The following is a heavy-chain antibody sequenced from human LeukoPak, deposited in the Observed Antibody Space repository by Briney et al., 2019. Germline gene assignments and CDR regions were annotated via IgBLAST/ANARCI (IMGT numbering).Heavy chain of an antibody. Sequence: GGSLGLSCAASGFTFSSYSMNWVRQAPGKGLEWVSSISSSSSYIYYADSVKGRFTISRDNAKNSLYLQMNSLRAEDTAVYYCARDGTITMIDYWGQGTLVTVSS. CDR1: GFTFSSYS. CDR2: ISSSSSYI. CDR3: ARDGTITMIDY. V-gene: IGHV3-21*01. J-gene: IGHJ4*02. D-gene: IGHD3-22*01.